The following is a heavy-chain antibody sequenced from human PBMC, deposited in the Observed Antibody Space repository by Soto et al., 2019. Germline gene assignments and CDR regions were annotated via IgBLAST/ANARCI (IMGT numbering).Heavy chain of an antibody. Sequence: WGSLRLSCAASGFTVSSYYMSWIRQAPGKGLEWVSLIYSAGTTYYADSVKSRFTISRDNSKNTLYLQMSSLRAADTAVYYCARDATGDGTIFDYWGQGTPVTVSS. J-gene: IGHJ4*02. CDR3: ARDATGDGTIFDY. CDR2: IYSAGTT. D-gene: IGHD1-1*01. CDR1: GFTVSSYY. V-gene: IGHV3-53*01.